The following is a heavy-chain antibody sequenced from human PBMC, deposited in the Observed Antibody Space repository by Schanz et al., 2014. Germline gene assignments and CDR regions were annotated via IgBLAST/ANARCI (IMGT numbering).Heavy chain of an antibody. Sequence: EVRLVESGGGLVQPGGSLRLSCEASGFDFNSYSMNWVRQVPGKGLEWLSYIATSSSTRHYADSVKDRVTISRDNAKNSVSLQMRRLRVEDTAVYYCASGVHVSSLQKGLQFWGRGTLVIVSS. CDR1: GFDFNSYS. CDR2: IATSSSTR. CDR3: ASGVHVSSLQKGLQF. D-gene: IGHD3-3*01. J-gene: IGHJ1*01. V-gene: IGHV3-48*01.